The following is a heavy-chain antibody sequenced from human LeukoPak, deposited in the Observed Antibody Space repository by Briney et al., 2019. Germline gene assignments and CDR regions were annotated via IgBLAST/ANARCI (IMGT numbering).Heavy chain of an antibody. Sequence: GASVKVSCKASGGTFSSYAISWVRQAPGQGLEWMGRIIPILGIANYAEKFQGRVTITADKSPSTAHMELSRLRSENTAVYYCARDQCSSTSCYGSPRPKRGALDLWGQGTLVTVSS. J-gene: IGHJ5*02. CDR3: ARDQCSSTSCYGSPRPKRGALDL. V-gene: IGHV1-69*04. D-gene: IGHD2-2*01. CDR2: IIPILGIA. CDR1: GGTFSSYA.